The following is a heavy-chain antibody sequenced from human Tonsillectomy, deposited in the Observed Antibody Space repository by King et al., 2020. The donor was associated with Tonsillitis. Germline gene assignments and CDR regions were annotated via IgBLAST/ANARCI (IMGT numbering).Heavy chain of an antibody. CDR1: GYTFTSYY. CDR2: INPSGGST. J-gene: IGHJ4*02. Sequence: QLVQSGAEVKKPGASVKVSCKASGYTFTSYYMHWVRQAPGQGLEWMGIINPSGGSTSYAQKFQGRVTMTRDTSTSPVYMELSSLRSEDTAVYYCARDRNTMVRGVIITLPFDYWGQGTLVTVSS. D-gene: IGHD3-10*01. V-gene: IGHV1-46*01. CDR3: ARDRNTMVRGVIITLPFDY.